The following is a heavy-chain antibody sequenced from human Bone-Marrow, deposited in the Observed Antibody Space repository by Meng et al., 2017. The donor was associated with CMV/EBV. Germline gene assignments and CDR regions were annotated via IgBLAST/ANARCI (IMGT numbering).Heavy chain of an antibody. J-gene: IGHJ4*02. CDR2: ISAYNGNT. CDR3: ARRLGYTSYVPEDY. Sequence: ASVKVSCKASGYTFSNYGFSWVRQAPGQGLEWMAWISAYNGNTNYNRKFQGRVTLTTDTSTTTASMELRSLTPDDTAVYYCARRLGYTSYVPEDYWGQGTRVTGSS. CDR1: GYTFSNYG. V-gene: IGHV1-18*01. D-gene: IGHD5-12*01.